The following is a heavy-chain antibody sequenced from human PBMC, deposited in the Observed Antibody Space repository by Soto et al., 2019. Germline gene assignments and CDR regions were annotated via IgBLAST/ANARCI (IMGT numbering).Heavy chain of an antibody. CDR1: GGSISSSSYY. J-gene: IGHJ4*02. V-gene: IGHV4-39*01. Sequence: QLQLQESGPGLVKPSETLSLTCTVSGGSISSSSYYWGWIRQPPGKGLEWIGSIYYSGRTYYNPSLKIRVTISVDTSNNQFTLKLSSVTAADTAVYYCALLYDSSGYYPLDHRDYWGQGTLVTVSS. CDR3: ALLYDSSGYYPLDHRDY. D-gene: IGHD3-22*01. CDR2: IYYSGRT.